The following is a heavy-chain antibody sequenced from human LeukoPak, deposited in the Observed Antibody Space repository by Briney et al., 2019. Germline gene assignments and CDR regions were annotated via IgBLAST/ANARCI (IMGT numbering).Heavy chain of an antibody. CDR3: VRDTSLVVVVPTARQDWFDP. D-gene: IGHD2-2*01. CDR2: ISGTTSNT. Sequence: PGGSLRLSCVASGFTFSDYYMSWIRQAPGKGLEWVSYISGTTSNTKYADSVKGRFTISRDNAKNSLHLQMNSLRAEDTAVYYCVRDTSLVVVVPTARQDWFDPWGQGTLVTVSS. J-gene: IGHJ5*02. V-gene: IGHV3-11*06. CDR1: GFTFSDYY.